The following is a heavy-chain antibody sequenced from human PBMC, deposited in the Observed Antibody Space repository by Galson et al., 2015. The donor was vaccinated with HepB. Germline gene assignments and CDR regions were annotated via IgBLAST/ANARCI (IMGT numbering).Heavy chain of an antibody. CDR2: INPNSGGT. CDR1: GYITGYY. D-gene: IGHD3-22*01. CDR3: ARDTFADLHYYDSGGYYSD. V-gene: IGHV1-2*06. Sequence: SVKVSCKASGYITGYYMNWVRQAPGQGLEWMGRINPNSGGTNYAQKFQGRVTMTRDTSINTAYMELSRLRFDDTAVYYCARDTFADLHYYDSGGYYSDWGQGTLVTVS. J-gene: IGHJ4*02.